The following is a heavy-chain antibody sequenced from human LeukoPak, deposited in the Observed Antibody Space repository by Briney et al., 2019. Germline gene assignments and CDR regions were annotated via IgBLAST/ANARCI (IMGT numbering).Heavy chain of an antibody. Sequence: SETLSLTCTVSGGSISSSSYYWGWIRQPPGKGLEWIGSIYYSGSTYYNPSLRSRVTISVDTSKNQFSLKLSSVTAADTAVYYCARLERGYSYDQHWFDPWGQGTLVTVSS. J-gene: IGHJ5*02. D-gene: IGHD5-18*01. CDR3: ARLERGYSYDQHWFDP. V-gene: IGHV4-39*01. CDR1: GGSISSSSYY. CDR2: IYYSGST.